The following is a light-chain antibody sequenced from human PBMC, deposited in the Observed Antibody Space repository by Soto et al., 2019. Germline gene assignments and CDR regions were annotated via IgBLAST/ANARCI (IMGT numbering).Light chain of an antibody. J-gene: IGKJ4*01. CDR3: QQYDNRLT. Sequence: DVQLTQSPPSLSASVGDRVTITCQASQDIRDYLNCYQQKPGKAPKLLIYDASNLEAGVPSRFSGSRSGTDFTFTISSLQPEDFATYYCQQYDNRLTFGGGTKVEI. CDR1: QDIRDY. CDR2: DAS. V-gene: IGKV1-33*01.